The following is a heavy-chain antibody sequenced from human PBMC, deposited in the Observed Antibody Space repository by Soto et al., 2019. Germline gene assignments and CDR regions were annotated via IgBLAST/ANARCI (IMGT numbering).Heavy chain of an antibody. J-gene: IGHJ4*03. Sequence: QVQLVQSGAEVKKPGASMKVSCKASGYSFIDYFMPWVRQAPGQGLQWVGSIHPHSGITKFSPGFSGRATMPRATTLNTAYLELDGLTSDDTVMDFCARDMRRGMRVEQPDYGGHWTLRTGSS. CDR2: IHPHSGIT. CDR1: GYSFIDYF. D-gene: IGHD2-8*01. CDR3: ARDMRRGMRVEQPDY. V-gene: IGHV1-2*02.